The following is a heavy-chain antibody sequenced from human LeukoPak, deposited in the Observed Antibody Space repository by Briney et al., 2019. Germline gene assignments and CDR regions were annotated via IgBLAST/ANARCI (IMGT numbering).Heavy chain of an antibody. Sequence: QTLSLTCAISGDXVSSNSAAWNWIRQSPSIGLEWLGRTYYRSKWYNDYAVSVKSRITINPDTSKNQFSLQLNSMTPEDTAVYYCARVSKGQLGPGIFDYWGQGTLVTVSS. J-gene: IGHJ4*02. D-gene: IGHD6-6*01. V-gene: IGHV6-1*01. CDR3: ARVSKGQLGPGIFDY. CDR1: GDXVSSNSAA. CDR2: TYYRSKWYN.